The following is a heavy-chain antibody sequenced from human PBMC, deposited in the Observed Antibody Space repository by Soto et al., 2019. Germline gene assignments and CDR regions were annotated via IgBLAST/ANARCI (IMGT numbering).Heavy chain of an antibody. CDR3: ARDRAAFGYYWNDMGFDY. CDR1: GYTFTSYG. D-gene: IGHD1-1*01. J-gene: IGHJ4*02. Sequence: QVQLVQSGAEVKKPGASVKVSCKASGYTFTSYGISWVRQAPGQGLEWMGWISAYNGNTNYAQKLQGRVTMTTDTSTSTAYMELRSLRSDDTAVYYCARDRAAFGYYWNDMGFDYWGQGTLVTVSS. CDR2: ISAYNGNT. V-gene: IGHV1-18*01.